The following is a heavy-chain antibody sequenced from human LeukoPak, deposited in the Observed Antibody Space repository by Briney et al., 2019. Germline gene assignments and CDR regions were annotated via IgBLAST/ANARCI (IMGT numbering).Heavy chain of an antibody. CDR3: AREVVIAATYDY. CDR1: DGSISSFY. Sequence: PSETLSLTCTVSDGSISSFYWSWIRQPAGKGLEWIGRIYSSGNTNYNPSLKSRVTMSVDTSKNQFSLKLSSVTAADTAVYYCAREVVIAATYDYWGQGTLVTVSS. J-gene: IGHJ4*02. CDR2: IYSSGNT. D-gene: IGHD2-15*01. V-gene: IGHV4-4*07.